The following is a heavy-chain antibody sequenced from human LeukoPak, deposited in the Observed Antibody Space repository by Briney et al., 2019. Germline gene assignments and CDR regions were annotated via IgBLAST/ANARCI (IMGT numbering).Heavy chain of an antibody. CDR3: ARHECTNGVCYTPAFDI. CDR2: TNHSGST. J-gene: IGHJ3*02. Sequence: PSETLSLTCGVSGGSITNTNYWTWVRQPPGKGLEWIGETNHSGSTNYNPSLKSRVTISVDTSKNQFSLKLSSVTAADTAVYYCARHECTNGVCYTPAFDIWGRGTMVTASS. CDR1: GGSITNTNY. D-gene: IGHD2-8*01. V-gene: IGHV4-4*02.